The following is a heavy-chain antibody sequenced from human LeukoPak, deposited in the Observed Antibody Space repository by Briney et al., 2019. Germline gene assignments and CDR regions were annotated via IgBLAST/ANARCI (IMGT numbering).Heavy chain of an antibody. D-gene: IGHD3-3*01. CDR3: AKDARWKSGQPYFDY. CDR1: GFTFDDYA. Sequence: GRSLRLSCAASGFTFDDYAMHWVRQAPGKGLEWVSGISGNSGSICYADSVKDRFTISRDNAKNSLYLQMNSLRPEDTALYYCAKDARWKSGQPYFDYWGQGTLVTVSS. J-gene: IGHJ4*02. CDR2: ISGNSGSI. V-gene: IGHV3-9*01.